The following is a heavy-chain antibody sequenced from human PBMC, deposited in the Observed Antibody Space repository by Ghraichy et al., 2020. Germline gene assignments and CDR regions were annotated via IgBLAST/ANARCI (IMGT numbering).Heavy chain of an antibody. V-gene: IGHV3-21*01. CDR2: ISSSSSYI. J-gene: IGHJ4*02. Sequence: GGSLRLSCAASGFTFSSYSMNWVRQAPGKGLEWVSSISSSSSYIYYADSVKGRFTISRDNAKNSLYLQMNSLRAEDTAVYYCARGRGGSYFPDYFDYWGQGTLVTVSS. CDR3: ARGRGGSYFPDYFDY. D-gene: IGHD1-26*01. CDR1: GFTFSSYS.